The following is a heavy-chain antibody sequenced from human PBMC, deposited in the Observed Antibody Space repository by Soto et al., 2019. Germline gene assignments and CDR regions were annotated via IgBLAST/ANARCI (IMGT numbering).Heavy chain of an antibody. V-gene: IGHV1-18*01. CDR2: ISAYNGNT. D-gene: IGHD3-10*01. CDR3: ARGTTMVPLDY. CDR1: GYTFTSYG. Sequence: GASVKVSCKASGYTFTSYGISWVRQAPGQGLEWMGWISAYNGNTNYAQKLQGRVTMTTDTSTSTAYMELRSLSSVTAADTAVYYCARGTTMVPLDYWGQGTLVTVSS. J-gene: IGHJ4*02.